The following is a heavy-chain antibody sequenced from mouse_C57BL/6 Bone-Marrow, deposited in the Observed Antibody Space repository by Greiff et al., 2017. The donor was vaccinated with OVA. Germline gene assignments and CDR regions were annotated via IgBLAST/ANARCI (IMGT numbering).Heavy chain of an antibody. CDR1: GYTFTSYW. CDR2: IHPNSGST. J-gene: IGHJ2*01. CDR3: ARGGAVLDYFDY. Sequence: QVQLQQPGAELVKPGASVKLSCKASGYTFTSYWMHWVKQRPGQGLEWIGMIHPNSGSTNYNEKFKSKATLTVDKSSSTAYMQLSSLTSEDSAVYYCARGGAVLDYFDYWGQGTTLTVSS. V-gene: IGHV1-64*01.